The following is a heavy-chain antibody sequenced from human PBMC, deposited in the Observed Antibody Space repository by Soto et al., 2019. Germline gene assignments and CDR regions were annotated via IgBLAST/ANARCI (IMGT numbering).Heavy chain of an antibody. J-gene: IGHJ3*02. CDR1: GGSVSSGNYN. D-gene: IGHD5-18*01. V-gene: IGHV4-61*01. Sequence: PSETLSLTCTVSGGSVSSGNYNWNWIRQPPGKGLEWIGYIYHSGHTHYDPSLKRRVTISLDTSKNQFSLTLISVTAADTAVYYCARGGYIYGADAFDIWGPGTLVTVSS. CDR2: IYHSGHT. CDR3: ARGGYIYGADAFDI.